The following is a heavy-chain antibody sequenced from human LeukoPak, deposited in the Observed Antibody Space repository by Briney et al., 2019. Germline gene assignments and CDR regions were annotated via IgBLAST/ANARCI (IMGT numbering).Heavy chain of an antibody. Sequence: GGSLRLSCAASGFTVSSNYMNWVRQAPGKGLEWVSVIYSGGSTYYADSVKGRFTISRDTSKNTRYLQMSSLRAEGTTVYYCARGQGYYFDNWGQGTLVTVSS. V-gene: IGHV3-53*05. J-gene: IGHJ4*02. CDR3: ARGQGYYFDN. CDR2: IYSGGST. CDR1: GFTVSSNY.